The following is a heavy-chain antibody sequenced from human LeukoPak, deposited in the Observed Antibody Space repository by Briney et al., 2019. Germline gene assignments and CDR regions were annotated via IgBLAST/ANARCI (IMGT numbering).Heavy chain of an antibody. CDR3: ARREDFWNGNPYFDY. CDR2: ISGNGGST. Sequence: GGSLRLSCAASGFSFSYYAMTWVRQAPGKGLEWVSSISGNGGSTYCADSVKGRFSISRDNSKNTLHLQMNTLGAEDTAVYYCARREDFWNGNPYFDYWGQGTLVTVSS. J-gene: IGHJ4*02. CDR1: GFSFSYYA. D-gene: IGHD3-3*01. V-gene: IGHV3-23*01.